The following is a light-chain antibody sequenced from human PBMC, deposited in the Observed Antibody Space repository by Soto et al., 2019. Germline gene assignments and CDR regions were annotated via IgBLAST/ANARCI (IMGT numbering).Light chain of an antibody. J-gene: IGKJ4*01. CDR1: EGISDS. CDR3: QQLSRYPLT. V-gene: IGKV1-9*01. CDR2: AGF. Sequence: IQLTQSPTSLSASVGDRVTFTCRVSEGISDSLAWYQQKPGKAPRLLIYAGFTLQSGVPSRFSGSRSGTAFTLTISRLQPEDLEPYHCQQLSRYPLTFGGGTRVEIK.